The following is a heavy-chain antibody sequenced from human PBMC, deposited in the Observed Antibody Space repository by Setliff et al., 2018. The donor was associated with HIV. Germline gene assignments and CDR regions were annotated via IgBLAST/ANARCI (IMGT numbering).Heavy chain of an antibody. D-gene: IGHD3-3*01. J-gene: IGHJ4*02. CDR1: GGSVTSYY. V-gene: IGHV4-59*02. CDR3: ARGGAFWGGYYGFDY. CDR2: VYYSGST. Sequence: SETLSLTCTVSGGSVTSYYWSWIRQPAGKRLEWIGYVYYSGSTNYNPSLKSRVTISVDKSKNQFSLNLTSVTAADTAVYYCARGGAFWGGYYGFDYWGQGTLVTVSS.